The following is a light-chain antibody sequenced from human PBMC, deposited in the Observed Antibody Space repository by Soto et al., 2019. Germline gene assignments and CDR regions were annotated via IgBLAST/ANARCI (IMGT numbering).Light chain of an antibody. CDR2: EVS. V-gene: IGLV2-14*01. CDR3: SSYAGSNNSLYV. Sequence: QSVLTQPASVSGSPGQSITISCTGTSSDVGGYNYVSWYQQHPGKAPKLMIYEVSNRPSGVSNRFSGSKSGNTASLTISGLQAEDEADYYCSSYAGSNNSLYVFGTGTKVTVL. J-gene: IGLJ1*01. CDR1: SSDVGGYNY.